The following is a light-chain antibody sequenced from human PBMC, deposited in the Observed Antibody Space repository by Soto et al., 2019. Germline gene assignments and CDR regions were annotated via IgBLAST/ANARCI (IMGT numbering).Light chain of an antibody. J-gene: IGLJ2*01. CDR3: QVWDSSTGV. Sequence: SSELTQPLSVSVALGQTARITCGGNNIGSKNVHWYQQKPGQAPVLVIHRDSNRPSGIPERFSGSNSGNTATLTISRAQAGDEADYYCQVWDSSTGVFGGGTKLTVL. CDR2: RDS. CDR1: NIGSKN. V-gene: IGLV3-9*01.